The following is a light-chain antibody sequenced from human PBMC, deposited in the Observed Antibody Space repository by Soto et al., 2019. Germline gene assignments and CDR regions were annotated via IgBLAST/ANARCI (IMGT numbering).Light chain of an antibody. V-gene: IGKV1-39*01. Sequence: DIQMTQSPSSLSASVGDRVTITCRASQSISSYLNWYQQKPGKAPKLLIYAASSLQSGVPSRFSGSGSGTDFTLTISSLQPEDFATYYCQQSYSTLSWTFGQGTKVYIK. CDR3: QQSYSTLSWT. J-gene: IGKJ1*01. CDR2: AAS. CDR1: QSISSY.